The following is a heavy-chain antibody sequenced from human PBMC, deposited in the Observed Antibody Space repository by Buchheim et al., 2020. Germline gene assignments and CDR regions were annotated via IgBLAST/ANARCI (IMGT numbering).Heavy chain of an antibody. V-gene: IGHV3-11*06. D-gene: IGHD3-3*01. CDR2: ISSSSSYT. CDR1: GFTFSDYY. J-gene: IGHJ5*02. CDR3: ARELRFLEWLPNYNWFDP. Sequence: QVQLVESGGGLVKPGGSLRLSCAASGFTFSDYYISWIRQAPGKGLEWVSYISSSSSYTNYADSVKGRFNISRDNAKNSLYLQMNSLRAEDTAVYYCARELRFLEWLPNYNWFDPWGQGTL.